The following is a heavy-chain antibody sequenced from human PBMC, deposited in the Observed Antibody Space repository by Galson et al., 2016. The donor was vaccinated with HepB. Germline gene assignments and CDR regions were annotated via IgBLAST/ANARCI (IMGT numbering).Heavy chain of an antibody. CDR2: IYLSGST. Sequence: TLSLTCTVSGGSISSSNYYWSWIRQHPGKGLEWIGYIYLSGSTYYNPSLKSRVTISVDTSKNQLFLKLSSVTAADTAVYYCAREGGYGSGSYYNDYWGQGTLVTVSS. CDR3: AREGGYGSGSYYNDY. CDR1: GGSISSSNYY. J-gene: IGHJ4*02. V-gene: IGHV4-31*03. D-gene: IGHD3-10*01.